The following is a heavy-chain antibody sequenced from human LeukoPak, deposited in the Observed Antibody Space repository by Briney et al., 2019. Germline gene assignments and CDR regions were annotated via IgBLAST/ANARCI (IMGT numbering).Heavy chain of an antibody. J-gene: IGHJ3*02. CDR2: IVVGSGNT. V-gene: IGHV1-58*01. CDR1: GFTFTSSA. CDR3: AAPYCSSPSCYRDAFDI. Sequence: GTSVKVSCKASGFTFTSSALQWVRQARGQRLGWIGWIVVGSGNTNYAQKFQERVTITRDMSTSTAYMELSSLRSEDTAVYYCAAPYCSSPSCYRDAFDIWGQGTMVTVSS. D-gene: IGHD2-2*01.